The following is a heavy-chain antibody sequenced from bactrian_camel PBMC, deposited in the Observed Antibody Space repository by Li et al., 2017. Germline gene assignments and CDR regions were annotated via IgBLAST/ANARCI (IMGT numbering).Heavy chain of an antibody. CDR2: FGSTDRI. Sequence: HVQLVESGGGSVQPGGSLRLSCAASGYIYCMGWFRQAPGKEREGVAGFGSTDRISYADSVKGRFTISQDRTTVYLQMNSLKPEDTAMYYCALRAVSGLGLARIATGARGPRSPSP. CDR1: GYIYC. CDR3: ALRAVSGLGLARIAT. D-gene: IGHD1*01. V-gene: IGHV3S53*01. J-gene: IGHJ4*01.